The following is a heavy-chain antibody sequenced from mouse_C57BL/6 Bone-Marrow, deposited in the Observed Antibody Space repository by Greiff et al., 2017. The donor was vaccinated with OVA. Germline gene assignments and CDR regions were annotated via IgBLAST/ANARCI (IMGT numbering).Heavy chain of an antibody. CDR1: GYTFTSYW. J-gene: IGHJ4*01. CDR2: IHPNSGST. CDR3: ARCAVVATDAMDY. D-gene: IGHD1-1*01. V-gene: IGHV1-64*01. Sequence: QVQLQQPGAELVKPGASVKLSCKASGYTFTSYWMHWVKQRPGQGLEWIGMIHPNSGSTNYNEKFKSKATLTVDKSSSTAYMQLSSLTSEDSAVYYCARCAVVATDAMDYWGQGTSVTVSS.